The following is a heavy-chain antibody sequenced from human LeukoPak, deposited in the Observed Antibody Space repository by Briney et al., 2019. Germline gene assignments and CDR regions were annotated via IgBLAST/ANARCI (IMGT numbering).Heavy chain of an antibody. CDR2: INHSGST. CDR1: GGSFSSYY. J-gene: IGHJ4*02. Sequence: SETLSLTCAVYGGSFSSYYWSWIRQPPGKGLEWIGEINHSGSTNYNPSLKSRVTISADTSKNQFSLKLSSVTAADTAVYYCARSYDSSGYNKYYFDYWGQGTLVTVSS. D-gene: IGHD3-22*01. V-gene: IGHV4-34*01. CDR3: ARSYDSSGYNKYYFDY.